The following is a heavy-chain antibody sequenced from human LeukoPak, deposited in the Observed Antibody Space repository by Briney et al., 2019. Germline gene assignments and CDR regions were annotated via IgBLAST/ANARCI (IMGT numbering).Heavy chain of an antibody. Sequence: ASVKVSCKASGYTFTSYYMHWVRQPPGQGLEWMGIINPSGGSTSDAQKFQGRVTRTRDTSTSTVYMELSSLRSEDTAVYYCARDQAEQQQLVIWGQGTLVTVSS. CDR3: ARDQAEQQQLVI. D-gene: IGHD6-13*01. V-gene: IGHV1-46*01. J-gene: IGHJ4*02. CDR1: GYTFTSYY. CDR2: INPSGGST.